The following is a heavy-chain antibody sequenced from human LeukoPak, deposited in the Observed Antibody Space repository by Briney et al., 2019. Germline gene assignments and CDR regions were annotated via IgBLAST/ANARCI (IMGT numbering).Heavy chain of an antibody. D-gene: IGHD2-2*01. CDR1: GFTFGSYW. CDR3: ARERPPYCSGSSCRYFDY. V-gene: IGHV3-20*04. Sequence: GGSLRLSCAASGFTFGSYWMHWVRQTPGKGLEWVAGIRWSGITTGYADSVKGRFTISRDNAENSVDLQMNSLRPEDTGIYYCARERPPYCSGSSCRYFDYWGQGTLVTVSS. J-gene: IGHJ4*02. CDR2: IRWSGITT.